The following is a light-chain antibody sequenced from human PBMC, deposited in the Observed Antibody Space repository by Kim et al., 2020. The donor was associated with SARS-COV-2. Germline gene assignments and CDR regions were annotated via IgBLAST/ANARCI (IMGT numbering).Light chain of an antibody. V-gene: IGLV3-21*04. CDR1: NIGTRS. CDR2: YDH. Sequence: AAGKTARITSGGNNIGTRSMHWYRQKPGQGPVLVLNYDHDRPSGFPERISGSSSGNTATLIISRVEAGDEADYYCQVWDNYSGHVVFGGGTKLTVL. CDR3: QVWDNYSGHVV. J-gene: IGLJ2*01.